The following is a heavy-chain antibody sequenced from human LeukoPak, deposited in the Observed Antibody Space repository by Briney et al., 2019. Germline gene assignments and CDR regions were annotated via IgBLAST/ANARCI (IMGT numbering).Heavy chain of an antibody. CDR2: VYYSGST. V-gene: IGHV4-59*01. CDR3: ARAPYYYDSSGYYYGYFDY. CDR1: GGSISSYY. D-gene: IGHD3-22*01. J-gene: IGHJ4*02. Sequence: SETLSLTCTVSGGSISSYYWSWIRQPPGKGLEWIGYVYYSGSTNYKPSLKSRVTISVDTSKNQLSLKLSSVTAADTAVYYCARAPYYYDSSGYYYGYFDYWGQGTLVTVSS.